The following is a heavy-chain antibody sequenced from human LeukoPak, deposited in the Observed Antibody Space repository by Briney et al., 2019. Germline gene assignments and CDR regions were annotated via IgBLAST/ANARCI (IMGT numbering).Heavy chain of an antibody. CDR3: ARDPSTSYYFDF. CDR1: GYTFTVYY. J-gene: IGHJ4*02. D-gene: IGHD6-6*01. CDR2: IDPKRGGT. Sequence: VASVKVSCKTSGYTFTVYYLHWVRQAPGQGLEWMGWIDPKRGGTKYAQKFLGRFTMTRDTSVTTAYMELTGLTSDDTAVYRCARDPSTSYYFDFWGQGTLVTVSS. V-gene: IGHV1-2*02.